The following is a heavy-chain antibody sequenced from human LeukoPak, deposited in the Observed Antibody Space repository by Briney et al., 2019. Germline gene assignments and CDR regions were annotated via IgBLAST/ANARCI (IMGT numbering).Heavy chain of an antibody. CDR2: IRSSGTGT. CDR3: ARASFAAVVTPIHAFDI. D-gene: IGHD4-23*01. Sequence: GGSLRLSCAASGFTFSSFSMNWVRQAPGKGLEWVSYIRSSGTGTDYTGSVKGRFTISRDNAKNSLYLQMNSLRAEDTAVYYCARASFAAVVTPIHAFDIWGQGTMVTVSS. V-gene: IGHV3-48*04. J-gene: IGHJ3*02. CDR1: GFTFSSFS.